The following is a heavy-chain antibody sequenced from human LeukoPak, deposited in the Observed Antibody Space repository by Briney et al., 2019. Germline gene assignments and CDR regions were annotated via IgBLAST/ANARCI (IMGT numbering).Heavy chain of an antibody. CDR2: IYPGDSDT. CDR1: GYSFTSYW. D-gene: IGHD4-17*01. J-gene: IGHJ6*03. CDR3: ARQTVTTLYYYYMDV. Sequence: LGESLKISCKGSGYSFTSYWIGWVRQMPGKGLEWMGIIYPGDSDTRYSPSFQGQVTISADKSISTAYLQWSSLKPSDTAMYYCARQTVTTLYYYYMDVWGKGTTVTVSS. V-gene: IGHV5-51*01.